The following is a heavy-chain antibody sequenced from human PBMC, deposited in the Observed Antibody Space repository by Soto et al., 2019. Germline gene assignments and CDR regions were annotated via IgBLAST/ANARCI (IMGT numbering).Heavy chain of an antibody. V-gene: IGHV1-2*02. Sequence: ASVKVSCKASGYTFAGYYMHWVRQAPGQGLEWMGWINPNSGGTNYAQKFQGRVTMTRDTSISTAYVELSRLRSDDTAVYYCARDRDSSSWYWFDPWGQGTLVTVSS. J-gene: IGHJ5*02. CDR1: GYTFAGYY. CDR3: ARDRDSSSWYWFDP. D-gene: IGHD6-13*01. CDR2: INPNSGGT.